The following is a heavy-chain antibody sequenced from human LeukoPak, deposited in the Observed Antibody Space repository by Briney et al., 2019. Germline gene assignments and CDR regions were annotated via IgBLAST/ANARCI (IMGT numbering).Heavy chain of an antibody. J-gene: IGHJ4*02. CDR3: ARAETDSSGYYRTYYFDY. Sequence: SQTLSLTCTVSGGSISSGGYYWSWIRQHPGKGPEWIGYIYYSGSTYYNPSLKSRVTISVDTSKNQFSLKLSSVTAADTAVYYCARAETDSSGYYRTYYFDYWGQGTLVTVSS. V-gene: IGHV4-31*03. CDR1: GGSISSGGYY. D-gene: IGHD3-22*01. CDR2: IYYSGST.